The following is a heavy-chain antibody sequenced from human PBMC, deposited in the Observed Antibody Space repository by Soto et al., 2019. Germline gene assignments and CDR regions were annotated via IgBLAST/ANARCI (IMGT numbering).Heavy chain of an antibody. CDR1: GGSIDSGDYY. V-gene: IGHV4-61*08. Sequence: SGTLSLTCTVSGGSIDSGDYYWSWIRQPPGKGLEWIGYVYYSGTTNYNPFLKSRVTLSLDKSKNQFSLKLSSVTAADTAVYYCARGRSGGSCYSVFTSCGLTFDYWGQGTLVTVSS. J-gene: IGHJ4*02. CDR2: VYYSGTT. CDR3: ARGRSGGSCYSVFTSCGLTFDY. D-gene: IGHD2-15*01.